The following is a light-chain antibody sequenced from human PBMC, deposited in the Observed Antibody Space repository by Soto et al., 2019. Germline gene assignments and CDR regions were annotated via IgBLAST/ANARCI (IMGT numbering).Light chain of an antibody. CDR3: ASYTSSSTFVI. CDR2: EVN. Sequence: VLTQPASLSGSPGQSITISCTGTSSDIGAYDYVSWFQQHPGKAPKLMISEVNNRPSGVSNRFSGSKSGNTASLTISGLQAEDDADYYCASYTSSSTFVIFGRATKDTVL. V-gene: IGLV2-14*01. CDR1: SSDIGAYDY. J-gene: IGLJ1*01.